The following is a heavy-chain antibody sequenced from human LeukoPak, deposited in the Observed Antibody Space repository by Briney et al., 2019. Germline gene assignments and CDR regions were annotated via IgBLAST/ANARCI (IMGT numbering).Heavy chain of an antibody. D-gene: IGHD1-1*01. J-gene: IGHJ3*02. CDR3: ARSRTTGTPWAFDI. Sequence: GGSLRLSCAASGFTFSSYSMNWVRQAPGKGLEWVPSISSSSSYIYYADSVKGRFTISRDNAKSSLYLQMNSLRAEDTAVYYCARSRTTGTPWAFDIWGQGTMVTVSS. V-gene: IGHV3-21*01. CDR2: ISSSSSYI. CDR1: GFTFSSYS.